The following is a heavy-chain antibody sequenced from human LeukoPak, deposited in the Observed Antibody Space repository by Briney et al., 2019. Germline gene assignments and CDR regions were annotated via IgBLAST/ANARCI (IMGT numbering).Heavy chain of an antibody. CDR3: ARDLGAVHYDY. J-gene: IGHJ4*02. CDR1: GGTFSSYA. V-gene: IGHV1-69*04. Sequence: ASVKVSCKASGGTFSSYAISWVRQAPGQGLEWMGRIIPILGIANYAQKFQGRVTITADKSTSTAYMELSSLRSEDTAVYYCARDLGAVHYDYWGQGTLVTVSS. CDR2: IIPILGIA. D-gene: IGHD1-26*01.